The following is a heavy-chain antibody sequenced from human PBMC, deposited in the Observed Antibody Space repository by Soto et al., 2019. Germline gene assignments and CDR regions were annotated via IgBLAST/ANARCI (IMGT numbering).Heavy chain of an antibody. CDR3: ASGLHDYVWGSDNWFDP. CDR1: GYTFTSYD. CDR2: MNPNSGNT. J-gene: IGHJ5*02. Sequence: QVQLVQSGAEVKKPGASVKVSCKASGYTFTSYDINWVRQATGQGLEWMGWMNPNSGNTGYAQKFQGRVTMTRNTAISTAYMERSSLRSEVRAVYYCASGLHDYVWGSDNWFDPWGQGTLVTVSS. D-gene: IGHD3-16*01. V-gene: IGHV1-8*01.